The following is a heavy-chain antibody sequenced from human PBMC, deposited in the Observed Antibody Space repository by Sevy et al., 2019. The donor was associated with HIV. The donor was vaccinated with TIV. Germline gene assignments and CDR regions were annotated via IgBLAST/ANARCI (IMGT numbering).Heavy chain of an antibody. CDR2: IYYSGST. V-gene: IGHV4-39*01. CDR1: GGSISSSSYY. CDR3: ARRQGFLEANYYYGMDV. D-gene: IGHD3-3*01. J-gene: IGHJ6*02. Sequence: SETLSLTCTVSGGSISSSSYYWGWIRQPPGKGLEWIGSIYYSGSTYYNPSLKSRVTISVDTSKNQFSLKLISVTAADTAVYYCARRQGFLEANYYYGMDVWGQGTTVTVSS.